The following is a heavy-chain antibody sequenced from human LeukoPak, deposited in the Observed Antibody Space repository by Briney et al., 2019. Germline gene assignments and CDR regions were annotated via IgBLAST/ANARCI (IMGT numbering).Heavy chain of an antibody. CDR1: GFTFSSYW. J-gene: IGHJ4*02. D-gene: IGHD1-26*01. V-gene: IGHV3-74*01. Sequence: RGSLRLSCAASGFTFSSYWMHWVRQAPGKGLVWVSRINPAGSSTSSADSMEGRFTISRDNAKNTLYLQMNSLRAEDTAVYYCARVPTGSYSVDYWGQGTLVTVSS. CDR3: ARVPTGSYSVDY. CDR2: INPAGSST.